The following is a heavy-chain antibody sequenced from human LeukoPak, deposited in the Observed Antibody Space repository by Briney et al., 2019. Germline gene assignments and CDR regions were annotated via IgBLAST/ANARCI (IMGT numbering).Heavy chain of an antibody. V-gene: IGHV4-39*01. CDR3: ARHHSALNWFDP. J-gene: IGHJ5*02. CDR1: GGSITSGTYY. Sequence: PSETLSLTCTVSGGSITSGTYYWDWIRQAPGKGLEWIGIVYHTGIIYYNPSLNSRVTMSVDTSKNQFSLKLNSLTAADTAVYYCARHHSALNWFDPWGQGTLVTVSS. D-gene: IGHD2-15*01. CDR2: VYHTGII.